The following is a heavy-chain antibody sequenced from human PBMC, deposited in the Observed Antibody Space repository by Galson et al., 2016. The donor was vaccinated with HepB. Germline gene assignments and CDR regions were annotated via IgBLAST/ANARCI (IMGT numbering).Heavy chain of an antibody. J-gene: IGHJ4*02. CDR3: AREYNGTPGFDS. D-gene: IGHD1-26*01. V-gene: IGHV3-7*01. Sequence: SLRLSCAASGFTFSNYGMHWVRQASGKGLEWVANIKEDGSEKYYVDSVKGRFTISRDNAKKSLYIQMNSLRSEDTALYYCAREYNGTPGFDSWGQGTLVAVSS. CDR2: IKEDGSEK. CDR1: GFTFSNYG.